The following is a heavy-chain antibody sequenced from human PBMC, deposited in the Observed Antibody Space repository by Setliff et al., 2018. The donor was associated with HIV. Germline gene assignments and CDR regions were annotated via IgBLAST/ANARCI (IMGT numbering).Heavy chain of an antibody. Sequence: KASETLSFTCTVSGGSISSSSYYWGWIRQPPGKGLQWIGSIYYRGSTYYNPSLKSRVTISVDTSKNQFSLKLRSVTAADTALYYCARGRYRSRWYASDHYYIDVWGKGTTVTVSS. CDR1: GGSISSSSYY. CDR2: IYYRGST. CDR3: ARGRYRSRWYASDHYYIDV. D-gene: IGHD6-13*01. V-gene: IGHV4-39*01. J-gene: IGHJ6*03.